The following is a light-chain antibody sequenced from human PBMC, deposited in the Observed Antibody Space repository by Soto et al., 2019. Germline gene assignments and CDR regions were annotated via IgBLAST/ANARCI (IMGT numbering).Light chain of an antibody. CDR3: QQANSFPLT. Sequence: DIQMTQSPSSVSASVGDRVTITCRASQGISSWLAWYQQKPGKAPKLLIYAASSLQSGVPSRFSGSGSGTXXXLTXXXLXPXDFAAYYCQQANSFPLTFGGGTKVEIK. CDR1: QGISSW. CDR2: AAS. V-gene: IGKV1D-12*01. J-gene: IGKJ4*01.